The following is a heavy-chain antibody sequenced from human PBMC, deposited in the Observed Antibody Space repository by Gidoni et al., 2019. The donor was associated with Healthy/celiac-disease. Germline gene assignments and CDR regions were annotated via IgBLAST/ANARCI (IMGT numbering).Heavy chain of an antibody. J-gene: IGHJ5*02. Sequence: QVQLQESGPGLVKPSQTLSLTCTVPGASISSGDFYWRWIRQPPGKGLEWSGYIDYSWRTYYNPSLKRRVTISVDTSKNQFALKLSSVTAADTAVYYCATAGYYDILTGYNWVDPWGQGTLVTVSS. D-gene: IGHD3-9*01. CDR1: GASISSGDFY. V-gene: IGHV4-30-4*01. CDR3: ATAGYYDILTGYNWVDP. CDR2: IDYSWRT.